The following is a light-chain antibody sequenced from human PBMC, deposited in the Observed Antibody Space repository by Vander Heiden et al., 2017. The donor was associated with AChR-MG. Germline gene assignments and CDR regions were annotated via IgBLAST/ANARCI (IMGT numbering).Light chain of an antibody. CDR1: QSVSSSY. V-gene: IGKV3-20*01. Sequence: EIVLMKSPGTLSLSPGERATLSCSASQSVSSSYLAWYQQNPGQTPRLLIYGASSRATGIPDRFSGSGSGTDFTLTISRLEPEDFAVYYCQQDGSSPWTFGQGTKVEIK. CDR3: QQDGSSPWT. CDR2: GAS. J-gene: IGKJ1*01.